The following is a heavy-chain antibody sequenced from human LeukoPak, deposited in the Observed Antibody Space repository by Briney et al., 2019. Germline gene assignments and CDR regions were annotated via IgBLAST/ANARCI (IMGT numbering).Heavy chain of an antibody. CDR2: INPNSGGT. D-gene: IGHD3-3*01. V-gene: IGHV1-2*02. Sequence: VKVSCKASGYTFTGYYMHWVRQAPGQGLEWMGWINPNSGGTNYAQKFQGRVTMTRDTSISTAYMELSRLRSDDTAVYYCARDLGLKDFWSGYPDYWGQGTLVTVSS. CDR3: ARDLGLKDFWSGYPDY. J-gene: IGHJ4*02. CDR1: GYTFTGYY.